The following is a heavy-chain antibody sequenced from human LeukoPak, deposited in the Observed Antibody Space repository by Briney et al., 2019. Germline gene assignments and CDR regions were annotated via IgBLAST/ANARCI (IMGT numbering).Heavy chain of an antibody. CDR2: IIPIFGTA. Sequence: GGSLRLSFAASGFTFSSYAISWVRQAPGQGLEWMGGIIPIFGTANYAQKFQGRVTITADESTSTAYMELSSLRSEDTAVYYCAKDIVVVPATLGAFDIWGQGTMVTVSS. D-gene: IGHD2-2*01. V-gene: IGHV1-69*01. CDR1: GFTFSSYA. CDR3: AKDIVVVPATLGAFDI. J-gene: IGHJ3*02.